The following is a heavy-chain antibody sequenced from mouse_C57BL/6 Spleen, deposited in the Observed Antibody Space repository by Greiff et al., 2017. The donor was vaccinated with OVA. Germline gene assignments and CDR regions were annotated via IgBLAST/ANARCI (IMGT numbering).Heavy chain of an antibody. V-gene: IGHV1-54*01. CDR3: ARNGYYVGYFDV. CDR2: INPGSGGA. Sequence: QVQLQQSGAELVRPGTSVKVSCKASGYAFTNYLIEWVKQRPGQGLEWIGVINPGSGGANYNEKFKGKATLTADKSSSTAYMQLSSLTSEDSAVYFCARNGYYVGYFDVWGTGTTVTVSS. CDR1: GYAFTNYL. D-gene: IGHD2-3*01. J-gene: IGHJ1*03.